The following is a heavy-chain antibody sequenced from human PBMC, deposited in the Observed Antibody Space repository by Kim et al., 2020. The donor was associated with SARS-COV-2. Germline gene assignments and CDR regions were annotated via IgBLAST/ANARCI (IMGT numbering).Heavy chain of an antibody. CDR2: IKEDGREK. CDR1: GFTFSSYW. Sequence: GASLRLSCAASGFTFSSYWMTWVRQAPGKGLEWVANIKEDGREKNYVDSVKGRFTISRDNAKNSLYLQMNSLRVEDTAVYYCARGSPSDYWGQGTLVTVS. CDR3: ARGSPSDY. J-gene: IGHJ4*02. V-gene: IGHV3-7*01.